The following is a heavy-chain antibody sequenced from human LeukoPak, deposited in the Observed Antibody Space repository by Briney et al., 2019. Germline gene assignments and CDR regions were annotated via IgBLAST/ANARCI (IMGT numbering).Heavy chain of an antibody. V-gene: IGHV1-8*01. Sequence: ASVKVFCKASGYSFTTHDMNWVRQSTGQGLEWMGWMNPNSGKSGYAQKFQGRVTMTRDTSISTVYMELSSLGSDDTAVYYCARESGLTDNWLDSWGQGTLVIVSS. J-gene: IGHJ5*01. CDR3: ARESGLTDNWLDS. D-gene: IGHD5-12*01. CDR1: GYSFTTHD. CDR2: MNPNSGKS.